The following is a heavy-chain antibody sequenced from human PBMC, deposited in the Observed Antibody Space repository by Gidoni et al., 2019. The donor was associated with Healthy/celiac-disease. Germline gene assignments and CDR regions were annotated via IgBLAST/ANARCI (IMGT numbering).Heavy chain of an antibody. CDR3: ARGGISRMDV. J-gene: IGHJ6*02. CDR1: GGSFSGYY. V-gene: IGHV4-34*01. D-gene: IGHD6-13*01. CDR2: INHSGST. Sequence: QVQLQQWGAGLLKPSETLSLTGAVQGGSFSGYYWGWIRQPPGKGLEWIGEINHSGSTNYNPSLKSRVTISVDTSKNQFSLKLSSVTAADTAVYYCARGGISRMDVWGQGTTVTVSS.